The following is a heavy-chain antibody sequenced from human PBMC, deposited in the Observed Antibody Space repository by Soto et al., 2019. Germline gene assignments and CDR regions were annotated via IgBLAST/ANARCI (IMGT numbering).Heavy chain of an antibody. D-gene: IGHD2-15*01. CDR1: GFTFSSYA. CDR3: AKDLVGSNADYFDY. Sequence: EVQLLESGGGLVQPGGSLRLSCAASGFTFSSYAMSWVRQAPGKGMEWVAAISGSGGGTYYADSVKGRFTISRDNSKNTLYLQMNSLRAEDAAVYYCAKDLVGSNADYFDYWGQGTLVTVSS. V-gene: IGHV3-23*01. CDR2: ISGSGGGT. J-gene: IGHJ4*02.